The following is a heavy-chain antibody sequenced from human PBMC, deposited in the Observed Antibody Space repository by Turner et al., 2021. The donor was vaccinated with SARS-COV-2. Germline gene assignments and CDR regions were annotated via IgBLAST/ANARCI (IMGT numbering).Heavy chain of an antibody. D-gene: IGHD3-9*01. CDR2: IYYSGST. CDR1: GGSISSFY. V-gene: IGHV4-59*01. J-gene: IGHJ4*02. CDR3: ARVLNTIFPDFDY. Sequence: QVQLQESGPGLVKPSETLSLTCTVSGGSISSFYWSWIRQPPGKGLEWIGYIYYSGSTNYNPSLKSRVTISVDTSKNQFSLKLSSVTAADTAVYYCARVLNTIFPDFDYWGQGTLVTVSS.